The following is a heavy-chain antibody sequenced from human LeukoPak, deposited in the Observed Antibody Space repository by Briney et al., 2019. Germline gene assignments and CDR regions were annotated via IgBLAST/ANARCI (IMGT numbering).Heavy chain of an antibody. CDR3: ARSLSSRFSGPRRPYYFDS. CDR2: IRFEGTEK. CDR1: GFTFSYYG. J-gene: IGHJ4*02. V-gene: IGHV3-30*02. Sequence: GGSLRLSCAASGFTFSYYGMHWVRQAPGKGLEWVAFIRFEGTEKFYAASVKGRFTISRDNSKNTLYLQMNSLRAEDTAVYYCARSLSSRFSGPRRPYYFDSWGQGTLVTVSS. D-gene: IGHD3-16*02.